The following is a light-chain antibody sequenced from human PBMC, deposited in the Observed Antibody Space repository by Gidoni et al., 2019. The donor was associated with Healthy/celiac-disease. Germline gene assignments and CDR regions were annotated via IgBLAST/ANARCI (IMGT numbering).Light chain of an antibody. V-gene: IGLV2-14*01. CDR2: EVS. CDR3: SSYTSSSPWV. Sequence: QSALTQPASVSGSPGQSITISCTGTSSDVGGYNYVSWYQQHPGKAPKLMIYEVSNRPSGVSNRFSGPKSGNTASLTISGLQAEDEADYYCSSYTSSSPWVFGGGTKLTVL. CDR1: SSDVGGYNY. J-gene: IGLJ2*01.